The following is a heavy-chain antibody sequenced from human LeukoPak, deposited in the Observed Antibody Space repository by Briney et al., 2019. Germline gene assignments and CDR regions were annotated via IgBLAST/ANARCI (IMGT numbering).Heavy chain of an antibody. J-gene: IGHJ6*03. CDR2: INSDGSST. CDR3: ARDRDNWNPGFMDV. CDR1: GFTFSSYW. D-gene: IGHD1-20*01. V-gene: IGHV3-74*01. Sequence: GGSLRLSCAASGFTFSSYWMHWVRQAPGKGLVWVSRINSDGSSTSYADSVKGRFTISRDNAKNTLYLQMNSLRAEDTAVYYCARDRDNWNPGFMDVWGKRTTVTISS.